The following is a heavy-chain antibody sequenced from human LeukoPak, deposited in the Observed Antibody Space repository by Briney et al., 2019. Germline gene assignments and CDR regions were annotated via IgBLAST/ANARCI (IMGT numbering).Heavy chain of an antibody. V-gene: IGHV1-69*04. Sequence: GSSVKVSCKATGGTFSSYAISWVRQAPGQGLEWMGRIIPILGIANYAQKFQGRVTITADKSTSTAYMELSSLRSEDTAVYYCARGGPRPYHGIGGWGQGTTVTVSS. CDR1: GGTFSSYA. CDR3: ARGGPRPYHGIGG. J-gene: IGHJ6*02. CDR2: IIPILGIA.